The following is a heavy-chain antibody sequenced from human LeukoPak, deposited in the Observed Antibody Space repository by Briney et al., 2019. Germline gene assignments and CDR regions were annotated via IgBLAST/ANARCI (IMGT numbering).Heavy chain of an antibody. D-gene: IGHD1-26*01. V-gene: IGHV3-53*01. CDR2: IYSGGST. CDR1: GFTVSSNY. J-gene: IGHJ4*02. CDR3: AREREGYYFDY. Sequence: PGGSLRLSCAASGFTVSSNYMSWVRQAPGKGLEWVSVIYSGGSTYYADPVKGRFTISRDNSKNTLYLQMNSLRAEDTAVYYCAREREGYYFDYWGQGTLVTVSS.